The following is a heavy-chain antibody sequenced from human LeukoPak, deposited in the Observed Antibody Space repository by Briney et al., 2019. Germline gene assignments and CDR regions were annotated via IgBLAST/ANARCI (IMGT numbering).Heavy chain of an antibody. Sequence: GASVKVSYKASGYTFTGYYMHWVRQAPGRGLEWMGWINPNSGGTNYAQKFQGRVTMTRDTSISTAYMELSRLRSDDTAVYYCARDEGRRRGYQLQIEDEDWFDPWGQGTLVTVSS. CDR2: INPNSGGT. CDR1: GYTFTGYY. V-gene: IGHV1-2*02. CDR3: ARDEGRRRGYQLQIEDEDWFDP. D-gene: IGHD2-2*01. J-gene: IGHJ5*02.